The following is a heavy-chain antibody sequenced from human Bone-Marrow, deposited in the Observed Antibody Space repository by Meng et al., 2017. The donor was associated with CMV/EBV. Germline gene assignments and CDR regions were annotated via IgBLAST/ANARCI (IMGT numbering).Heavy chain of an antibody. Sequence: GESLKISCAASGFTFSDYYMSWIRQAPGKGLEWVSYISSSGSTIYYADSVKGRFTISRDNAKNSLYLQMNSLRAEDTAVYYCARDLGDFYYYGMDVWGQGTMVTVSS. J-gene: IGHJ6*02. CDR3: ARDLGDFYYYGMDV. CDR2: ISSSGSTI. CDR1: GFTFSDYY. V-gene: IGHV3-11*01.